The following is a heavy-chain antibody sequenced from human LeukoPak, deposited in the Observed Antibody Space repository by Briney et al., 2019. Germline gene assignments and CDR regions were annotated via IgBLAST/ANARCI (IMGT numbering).Heavy chain of an antibody. CDR3: ARAREPDSSGYYSEEYYFDY. J-gene: IGHJ4*02. V-gene: IGHV4-34*01. Sequence: SETLSLTCAVYGGSFSGYYWSWIRQPPGKGLEWIGEINHSGSTNYNPSLKSRVTISVDTSQNQFSLKLSSVTAADTAVYYCARAREPDSSGYYSEEYYFDYWGQGTLVTVSS. CDR2: INHSGST. D-gene: IGHD3-22*01. CDR1: GGSFSGYY.